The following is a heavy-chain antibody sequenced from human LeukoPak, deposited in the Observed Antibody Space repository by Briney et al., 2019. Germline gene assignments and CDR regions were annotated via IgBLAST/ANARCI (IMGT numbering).Heavy chain of an antibody. D-gene: IGHD3-3*01. Sequence: GASVKVSCKASGYTFSNNGISWVRLAPGQGLEWMGWISVYNSNTNSAQNLQGRVTMTTDTSTSTAYMELRSLRSDDTAVYYCARDNPFRSDWSPLDVWGEGTTVTVSS. CDR1: GYTFSNNG. J-gene: IGHJ6*04. CDR3: ARDNPFRSDWSPLDV. V-gene: IGHV1-18*01. CDR2: ISVYNSNT.